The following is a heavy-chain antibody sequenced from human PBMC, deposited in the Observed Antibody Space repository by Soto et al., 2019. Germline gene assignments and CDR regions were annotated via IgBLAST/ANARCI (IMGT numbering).Heavy chain of an antibody. V-gene: IGHV1-8*01. Sequence: QVPLVQSGAEVKKPGASVKVSCKASGYTFTSYDINWVRQATGQGLEWMGWMNPNSGNTGYAQKFQGRVTMTRNTSISTAYMELSSLRSEDTAVYYCARTGAYSSSWYPPYYYYYYMDVWGKGTTVTVSS. CDR2: MNPNSGNT. J-gene: IGHJ6*03. CDR3: ARTGAYSSSWYPPYYYYYYMDV. D-gene: IGHD6-13*01. CDR1: GYTFTSYD.